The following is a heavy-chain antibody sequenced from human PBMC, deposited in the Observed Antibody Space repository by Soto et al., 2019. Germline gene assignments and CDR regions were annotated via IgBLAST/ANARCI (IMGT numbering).Heavy chain of an antibody. V-gene: IGHV3-21*01. CDR1: GFTFSSYS. CDR2: ISSSSSYI. CDR3: AREGDSSGWYGRGDAFDI. J-gene: IGHJ3*02. D-gene: IGHD6-19*01. Sequence: EVQLVESGGGLVKPGGSLRLSCAASGFTFSSYSMNWVRQAPGKGLEWVSSISSSSSYIYYADSVKGRFTISRDNAKNSLYLQMNSLRAEDTAVYYCAREGDSSGWYGRGDAFDIWGQGTMVTVSP.